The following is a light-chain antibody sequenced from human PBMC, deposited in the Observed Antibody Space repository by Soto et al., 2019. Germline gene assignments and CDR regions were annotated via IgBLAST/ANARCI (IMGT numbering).Light chain of an antibody. J-gene: IGLJ1*01. V-gene: IGLV2-14*02. CDR3: SSYTTTNTPYV. CDR2: EAT. Sequence: QSALTQPASVSGSPGQSITISCTGTSSNVGSYNLVSWYQQHPGEAPKLMIYEATKRPSGVSNRFSGSKSANTASLTISGLQAEDAADYYCSSYTTTNTPYVFGSGTKLTVL. CDR1: SSNVGSYNL.